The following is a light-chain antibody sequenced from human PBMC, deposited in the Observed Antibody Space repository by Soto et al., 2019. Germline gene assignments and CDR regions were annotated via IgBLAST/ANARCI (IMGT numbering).Light chain of an antibody. CDR2: EAS. CDR3: QQYNSYPLT. J-gene: IGKJ4*01. V-gene: IGKV1-5*03. Sequence: DIQMTQSPSTLPASVGDRVTITCRASQSISSWLAWYQQKPGKAPKLLMYEASTLDGGVPSRFSGSGYGTDVTLTISSLQPDDLATYYCQQYNSYPLTFGGGTKVDIK. CDR1: QSISSW.